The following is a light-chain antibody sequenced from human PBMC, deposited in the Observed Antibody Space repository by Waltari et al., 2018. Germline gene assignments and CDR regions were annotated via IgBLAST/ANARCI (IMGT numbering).Light chain of an antibody. J-gene: IGKJ2*01. V-gene: IGKV1-39*01. Sequence: DIQMTQTPSSLSPSVGDRVTITCRAGQSIAGYLNWFQQQPGRAPKLLIHTASSLQSGVPSRFSGSGSGTHFTLIISSLQPEDFATYCCQQTYITPYTFGQGTKLEIK. CDR3: QQTYITPYT. CDR2: TAS. CDR1: QSIAGY.